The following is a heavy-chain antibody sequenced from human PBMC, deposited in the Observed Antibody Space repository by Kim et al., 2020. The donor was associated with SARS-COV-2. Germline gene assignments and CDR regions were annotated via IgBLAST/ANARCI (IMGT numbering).Heavy chain of an antibody. CDR2: IYYSGST. V-gene: IGHV4-39*01. Sequence: SETLSLTCTVSGGSISSSSYYWGWIRQPPGKGLEWIGSIYYSGSTYYNPSLKSRVTISVHTSKNQFSLKLSSVTAADTAVYYCARRPGEGLYYYYYGMDVWGQGTTVTVSS. J-gene: IGHJ6*02. CDR3: ARRPGEGLYYYYYGMDV. CDR1: GGSISSSSYY. D-gene: IGHD4-17*01.